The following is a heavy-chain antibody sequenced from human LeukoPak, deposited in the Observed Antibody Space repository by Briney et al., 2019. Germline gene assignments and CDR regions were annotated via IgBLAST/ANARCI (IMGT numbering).Heavy chain of an antibody. V-gene: IGHV5-51*01. Sequence: GEPLKISCKGSGXXXXSXXIGWVRXMXXXXXXXXXIIYPGDSDTRYSPSFQGQVTISADKSISTAYLQWSSLKASDTAMYYCARSLEWFLLGAFDIWGQGTMVTVSS. D-gene: IGHD3-3*01. CDR2: IYPGDSDT. J-gene: IGHJ3*02. CDR1: GXXXXSXX. CDR3: ARSLEWFLLGAFDI.